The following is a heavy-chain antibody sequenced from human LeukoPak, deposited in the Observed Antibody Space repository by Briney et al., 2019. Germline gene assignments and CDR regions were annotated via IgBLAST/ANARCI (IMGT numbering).Heavy chain of an antibody. D-gene: IGHD3-16*02. CDR2: ISGSGGST. V-gene: IGHV3-23*01. CDR1: GFTFSSYA. Sequence: PGGSLRLSCAASGFTFSSYAMRWVRQAPGKGLEWVSAISGSGGSTYYADSVKGRFTISRDNSKNTLYLQMNSLRAEDTAVYYCAKSYVWGSYRFDYWGQGTLVTVSS. J-gene: IGHJ4*02. CDR3: AKSYVWGSYRFDY.